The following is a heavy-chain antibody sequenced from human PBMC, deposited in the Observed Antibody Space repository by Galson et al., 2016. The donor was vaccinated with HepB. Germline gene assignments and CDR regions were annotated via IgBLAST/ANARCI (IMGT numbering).Heavy chain of an antibody. D-gene: IGHD3-16*01. CDR1: GGSISSGDYY. Sequence: LSLTCTVSGGSISSGDYYWSWIRQPPGKGLEWIGYIYYRGSTYHSPSLKSRVTISVDTSKNQFSLKLNSVTAADTAVYYCARGSAFGGVDNWGQGTLVTVSS. CDR3: ARGSAFGGVDN. V-gene: IGHV4-30-4*01. J-gene: IGHJ4*02. CDR2: IYYRGST.